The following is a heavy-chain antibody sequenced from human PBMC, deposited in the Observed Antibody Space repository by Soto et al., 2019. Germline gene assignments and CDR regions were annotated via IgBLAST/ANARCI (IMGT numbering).Heavy chain of an antibody. V-gene: IGHV1-69*02. CDR2: IIPILGIA. CDR1: GGTFSSYT. Sequence: QVQLVQSGAEVKKPGSSVKVSCKASGGTFSSYTISWVRQAPGQGLEWMGRIIPILGIANYAQKFQGRVTITADKSTSTAYMELSSLRSEDTAVYYCARGITTDESSGSSEDWGQGTLVTVSS. J-gene: IGHJ4*02. CDR3: ARGITTDESSGSSED. D-gene: IGHD3-22*01.